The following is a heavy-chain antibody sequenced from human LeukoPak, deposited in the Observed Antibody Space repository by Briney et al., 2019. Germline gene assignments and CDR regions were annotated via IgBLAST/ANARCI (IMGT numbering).Heavy chain of an antibody. CDR3: ARTAAGKNLDAFDI. J-gene: IGHJ3*02. CDR2: ISSSGSTI. D-gene: IGHD6-13*01. V-gene: IGHV3-48*04. CDR1: GFTFSSYS. Sequence: PGGSLRLSCAASGFTFSSYSMNWVRQAPGKGLEWVSYISSSGSTIYYADSVKGRFTISRDNAKNSLYLQMNSLRAEDTAVYYCARTAAGKNLDAFDIWGQGTMVTVSS.